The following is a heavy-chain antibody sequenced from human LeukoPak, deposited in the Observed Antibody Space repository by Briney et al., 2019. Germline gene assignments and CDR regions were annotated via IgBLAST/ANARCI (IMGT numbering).Heavy chain of an antibody. CDR2: IYYSGST. D-gene: IGHD6-6*01. CDR1: GGSISSRTYY. V-gene: IGHV4-39*07. J-gene: IGHJ6*03. Sequence: SETLSLTCTVSGGSISSRTYYWGWIRQPLGKGLEWIGTIYYSGSTYYNPSLKSRVTISVDTSKNQFSLKLSSVTAADTAVYYCARDFSSSSAVYYYYYMDVWGKGTTVTVSS. CDR3: ARDFSSSSAVYYYYYMDV.